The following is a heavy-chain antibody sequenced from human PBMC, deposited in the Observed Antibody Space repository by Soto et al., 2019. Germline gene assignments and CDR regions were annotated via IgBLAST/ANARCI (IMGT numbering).Heavy chain of an antibody. V-gene: IGHV4-30-4*01. D-gene: IGHD6-13*01. CDR2: IYYSGST. CDR3: ATLGMTTGFYFDF. Sequence: SETLSLTCTVSGGSIGSGDYYWSWIRQPPGKGLEWIGYIYYSGSTYYNPSLRSRVTISIDTSKNQFSLKLSSVTAADTAVYFCATLGMTTGFYFDFWGQGTLVTVSS. J-gene: IGHJ4*02. CDR1: GGSIGSGDYY.